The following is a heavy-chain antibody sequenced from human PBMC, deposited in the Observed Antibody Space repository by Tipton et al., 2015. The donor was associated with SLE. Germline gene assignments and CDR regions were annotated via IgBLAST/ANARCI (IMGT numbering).Heavy chain of an antibody. CDR1: GGSFSGYY. CDR2: INHSGST. V-gene: IGHV4-34*01. Sequence: LRLSCAVYGGSFSGYYWSWIRQPPGKGLEWIGEINHSGSTNYNPSLKSRVTISVDTSKNQFSLKLGSVTAADTAVYYCASSLGSSYWFDYWGQGTLVTVSS. D-gene: IGHD2-15*01. J-gene: IGHJ4*02. CDR3: ASSLGSSYWFDY.